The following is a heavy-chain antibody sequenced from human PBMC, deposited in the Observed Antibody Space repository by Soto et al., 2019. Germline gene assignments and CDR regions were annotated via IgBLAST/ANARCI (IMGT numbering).Heavy chain of an antibody. CDR3: AREARDYDILTGYYYYYGMDV. J-gene: IGHJ6*02. Sequence: QVQLQESGPGLVKPSQTLSLTCTVSGGSISSGGYYWSWIRQHPGKGLEWIGYIYYSGSTYYNPSLNSRVTISVDTSKNQFSLKLSSVTAADTAVYYCAREARDYDILTGYYYYYGMDVWGQGTTVTVSS. CDR2: IYYSGST. V-gene: IGHV4-31*03. D-gene: IGHD3-9*01. CDR1: GGSISSGGYY.